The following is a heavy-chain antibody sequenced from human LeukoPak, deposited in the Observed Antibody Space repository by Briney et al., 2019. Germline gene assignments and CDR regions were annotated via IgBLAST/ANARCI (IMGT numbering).Heavy chain of an antibody. Sequence: PGRSLRLSCAGSGFTFGGYGMHWFRQTPGKGLEWVAVIAYDGSRAFYVDSVKGRFTISRDNSKNTMSVQMDDLRAEDTAVYYCTRYNNDHFDYWAQGTLVTVSS. CDR3: TRYNNDHFDY. J-gene: IGHJ4*02. CDR2: IAYDGSRA. CDR1: GFTFGGYG. D-gene: IGHD1-14*01. V-gene: IGHV3-33*01.